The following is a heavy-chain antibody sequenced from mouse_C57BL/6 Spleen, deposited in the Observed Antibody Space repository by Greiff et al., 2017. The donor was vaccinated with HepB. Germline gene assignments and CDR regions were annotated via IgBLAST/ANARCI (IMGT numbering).Heavy chain of an antibody. J-gene: IGHJ2*01. V-gene: IGHV5-6*01. D-gene: IGHD1-1*01. CDR1: GFTFSSYG. CDR3: AREGITTVVATSFDY. Sequence: DVQLQESGGDLVKPGGSLKLSCAASGFTFSSYGMSWVRQTPDKRLEWVATISSGGSYTYYPDSVKGRFTISRDNAKNTLYLQMSSLKSEDTAMYYCAREGITTVVATSFDYWGQGTTLTVSS. CDR2: ISSGGSYT.